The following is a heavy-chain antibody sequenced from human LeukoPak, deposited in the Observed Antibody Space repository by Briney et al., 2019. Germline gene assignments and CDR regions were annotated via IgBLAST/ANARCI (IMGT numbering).Heavy chain of an antibody. Sequence: ASVKVSCKTSGYSFTDYGISWLRQAPGQRPEWMGLITGYNGNTGNAQKFQDRVTMTIDTSTATAYMELRSLRSDDTAVYYCARDQAVGWPPVYFEYWGQGTPVTVSP. V-gene: IGHV1-18*01. CDR2: ITGYNGNT. CDR3: ARDQAVGWPPVYFEY. CDR1: GYSFTDYG. J-gene: IGHJ4*02. D-gene: IGHD6-19*01.